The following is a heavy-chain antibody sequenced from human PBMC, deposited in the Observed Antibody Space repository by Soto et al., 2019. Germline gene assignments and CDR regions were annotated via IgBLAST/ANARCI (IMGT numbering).Heavy chain of an antibody. J-gene: IGHJ4*02. V-gene: IGHV3-9*01. Sequence: EVQLVESGGGLVQPGRSLRLSCAASGFTFDNYAMHWVRQAPGNVPEWVSGIHWNGGHTGYAASVKGRFTISRDNAKSSLFLQMNSLRPEDTAFYYCAKAPGTTGWDRFDSWGQGTLVSVST. CDR1: GFTFDNYA. D-gene: IGHD6-19*01. CDR2: IHWNGGHT. CDR3: AKAPGTTGWDRFDS.